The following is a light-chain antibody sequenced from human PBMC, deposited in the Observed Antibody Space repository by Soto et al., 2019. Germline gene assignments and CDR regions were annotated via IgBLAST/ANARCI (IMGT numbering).Light chain of an antibody. Sequence: EIVFTHPPATLSLSPGERATLSCMASQNIGRDLVWYRQKPGQAPTLLIYDASKRATGIPARFSGGVSGTDGTLTVSSLEEEDGAVYYCHQRFTWTWTFGQGTKVDIK. CDR3: HQRFTWTWT. V-gene: IGKV3-11*01. J-gene: IGKJ1*01. CDR1: QNIGRD. CDR2: DAS.